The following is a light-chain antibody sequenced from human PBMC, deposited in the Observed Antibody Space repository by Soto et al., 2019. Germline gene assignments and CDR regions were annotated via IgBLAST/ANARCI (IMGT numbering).Light chain of an antibody. Sequence: EIVLTQSPATLSLSPGERANLSCRASQFIDRYLAWYQQKPGQAPRLLIYDTSGRATGIPDRFSGSGSGTDFTLTISRLEPEDFSVFYCQQYGTSEIIFGQGTRLEIK. J-gene: IGKJ5*01. V-gene: IGKV3-20*01. CDR1: QFIDRY. CDR3: QQYGTSEII. CDR2: DTS.